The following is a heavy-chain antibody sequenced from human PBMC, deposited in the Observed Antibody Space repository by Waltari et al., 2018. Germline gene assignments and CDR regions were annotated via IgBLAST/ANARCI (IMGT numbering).Heavy chain of an antibody. CDR3: ATGGAPPEGAFDI. CDR1: GSTLTALS. D-gene: IGHD3-16*01. V-gene: IGHV1-24*01. Sequence: QVQLVQSGAEVKKPGASVKVSCKVSGSTLTALSIHGVRQAPGKGLEWMGGFDPEDADTIYSQKFQGRVTMTEDTSTDTAYMELSSLRSEDTAVYYCATGGAPPEGAFDIWGQGTMVTVSS. J-gene: IGHJ3*02. CDR2: FDPEDADT.